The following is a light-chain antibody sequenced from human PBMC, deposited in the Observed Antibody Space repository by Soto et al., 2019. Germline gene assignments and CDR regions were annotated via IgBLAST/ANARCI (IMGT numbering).Light chain of an antibody. CDR1: QIVTSS. J-gene: IGKJ4*01. V-gene: IGKV3-11*01. Sequence: EIALTQSPATLSLSPGTGATLSCRASQIVTSSLAWYQQRPGQAPRLLIYDTFTRATGIPARFSAKGAGTDFTLTISSLEPEDSATYYCLQHNSYPLTFGGGTKVEIK. CDR2: DTF. CDR3: LQHNSYPLT.